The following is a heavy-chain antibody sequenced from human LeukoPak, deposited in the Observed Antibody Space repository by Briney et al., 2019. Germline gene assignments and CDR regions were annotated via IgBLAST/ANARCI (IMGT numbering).Heavy chain of an antibody. CDR2: IYTSGST. D-gene: IGHD3-3*01. V-gene: IGHV4-4*07. CDR1: GGSISSYY. Sequence: KPSETLSLTCTVSGGSISSYYWSWIRQPTGRGLEWIGRIYTSGSTNYNPSLKSRVTMSVDTSKNQFSLKLSSVTAADTAVYYCAREDFWSGYYSYWGQGTLVTVSS. J-gene: IGHJ4*02. CDR3: AREDFWSGYYSY.